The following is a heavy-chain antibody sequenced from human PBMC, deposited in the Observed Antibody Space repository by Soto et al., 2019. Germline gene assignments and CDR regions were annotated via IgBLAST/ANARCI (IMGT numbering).Heavy chain of an antibody. J-gene: IGHJ1*01. Sequence: SQTLSLTCAISGDSVSSDSAAWNWIRQSPSTGLEWLGRTYYRSKWNNDYGLAVKSRITINPDTSKNQFSLHLHSVTPEDTALESCAGVTWFRAMGLWDRGTRVTVSS. D-gene: IGHD3-10*01. CDR2: TYYRSKWNN. CDR3: AGVTWFRAMGL. CDR1: GDSVSSDSAA. V-gene: IGHV6-1*01.